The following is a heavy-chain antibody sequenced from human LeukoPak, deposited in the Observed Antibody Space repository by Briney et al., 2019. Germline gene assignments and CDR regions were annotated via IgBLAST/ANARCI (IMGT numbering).Heavy chain of an antibody. Sequence: GGSLRLSCAASGLTFNSYWMSWVRQAPGKGLEWVASIKQDGSDKYYVDSVKGRFTISRDNAKNSLYLQMNSLRAEDTAVYYCARYPMVGGVIDYYYGIDVWGKGTTVTVSS. J-gene: IGHJ6*04. D-gene: IGHD3-10*01. CDR2: IKQDGSDK. CDR3: ARYPMVGGVIDYYYGIDV. V-gene: IGHV3-7*03. CDR1: GLTFNSYW.